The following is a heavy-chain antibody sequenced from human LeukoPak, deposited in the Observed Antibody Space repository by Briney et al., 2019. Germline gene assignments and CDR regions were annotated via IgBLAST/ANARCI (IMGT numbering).Heavy chain of an antibody. Sequence: GSLRLSCAASGFTFSSYWMHWVRQPLGKGLVWVSRISPDGTTTNYADSVKGRFTISRDNAKNTLYLQMNSLTVEDTALYYCVRIATVTTPDYWGQGTLVTVSS. J-gene: IGHJ4*02. CDR1: GFTFSSYW. CDR2: ISPDGTTT. D-gene: IGHD4-17*01. CDR3: VRIATVTTPDY. V-gene: IGHV3-74*01.